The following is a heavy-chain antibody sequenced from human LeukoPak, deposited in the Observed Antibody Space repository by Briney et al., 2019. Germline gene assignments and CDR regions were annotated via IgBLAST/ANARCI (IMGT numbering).Heavy chain of an antibody. CDR1: GFTFSSHW. V-gene: IGHV3-74*01. D-gene: IGHD3-22*01. CDR3: ARDVGSGYYYFGVGDY. CDR2: VYNDGSTT. Sequence: PGGSLRLSCAASGFTFSSHWMHWVRQAPGEGLVWVSRVYNDGSTTNYADSVKGRFIISRDKSKNTLYLQMNSLRAEDTAVYYCARDVGSGYYYFGVGDYWGQGTLVTVSS. J-gene: IGHJ4*02.